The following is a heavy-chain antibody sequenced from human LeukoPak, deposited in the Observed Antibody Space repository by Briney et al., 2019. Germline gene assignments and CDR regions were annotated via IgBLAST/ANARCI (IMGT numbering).Heavy chain of an antibody. CDR3: AKKKLDTDAFDI. CDR2: ISGSGGST. V-gene: IGHV3-23*01. Sequence: GGSLRLSCAASGFTFSSYAMTWVRQAPGKGLERVSAISGSGGSTFYADSVKGRFTISRDNSKNTLYLRMNSLRAEDTAVYYCAKKKLDTDAFDIWGQGTMVTVSS. CDR1: GFTFSSYA. D-gene: IGHD3/OR15-3a*01. J-gene: IGHJ3*02.